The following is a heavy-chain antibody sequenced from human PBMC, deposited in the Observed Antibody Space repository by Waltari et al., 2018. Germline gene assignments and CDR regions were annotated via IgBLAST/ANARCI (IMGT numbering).Heavy chain of an antibody. CDR3: AESDSGSWQYFFNS. V-gene: IGHV4-4*07. CDR2: VYSTGAT. Sequence: QMKLLASGPGLVKPSETLSLTCTVSAASISGHYWSWIRQPAGKGLEWIGRVYSTGATNYNPSLGRRATISVDTARKQVSLKLTSVTAADTAMYFCAESDSGSWQYFFNSWGQGALVTVSS. CDR1: AASISGHY. D-gene: IGHD6-19*01. J-gene: IGHJ4*02.